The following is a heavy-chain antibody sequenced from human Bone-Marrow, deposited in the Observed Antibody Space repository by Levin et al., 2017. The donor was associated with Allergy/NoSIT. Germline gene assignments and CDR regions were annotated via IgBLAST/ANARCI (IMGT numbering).Heavy chain of an antibody. J-gene: IGHJ6*02. V-gene: IGHV1-69*01. CDR1: GVSFSSSA. D-gene: IGHD3-22*01. CDR3: ARSFLVGGDDYDSLDFGSSLDV. Sequence: KISCQASGVSFSSSAINWVRQAPGQGPEWMGGIIPVYGKTSYTDRFQGRLTITADESPTTASMELGTLTSDDTAVYYCARSFLVGGDDYDSLDFGSSLDVWGQGTTVIVSS. CDR2: IIPVYGKT.